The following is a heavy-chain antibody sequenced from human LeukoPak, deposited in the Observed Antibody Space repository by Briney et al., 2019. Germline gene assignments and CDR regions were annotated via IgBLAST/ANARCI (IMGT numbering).Heavy chain of an antibody. CDR3: ARLPLGVFGESLNFDY. CDR2: FHHSGTT. J-gene: IGHJ4*02. V-gene: IGHV4-34*01. CDR1: GASFTAYS. Sequence: SETLSLTCTVYGASFTAYSWSWLRQTPGKGLEWIGDFHHSGTTKFNPSLKSRVTLSGDTSKKQFSLKLNSVTAADTAVYYCARLPLGVFGESLNFDYWGQGTLVTVSS. D-gene: IGHD3-10*02.